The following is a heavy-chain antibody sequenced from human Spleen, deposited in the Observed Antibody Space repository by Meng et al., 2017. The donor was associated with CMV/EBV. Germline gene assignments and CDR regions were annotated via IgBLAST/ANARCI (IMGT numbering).Heavy chain of an antibody. V-gene: IGHV3-30*04. CDR3: ARPLQARPPYYFDY. CDR1: EFTFSTYA. D-gene: IGHD6-6*01. J-gene: IGHJ4*02. CDR2: ISYDGRNK. Sequence: SEFTFSTYAVHWVRQVPGKGLDWVALISYDGRNKYYADSVKGRFTISRDNSKNTMYLQMNSLRPDDTAIYYCARPLQARPPYYFDYWGQGALVTVSS.